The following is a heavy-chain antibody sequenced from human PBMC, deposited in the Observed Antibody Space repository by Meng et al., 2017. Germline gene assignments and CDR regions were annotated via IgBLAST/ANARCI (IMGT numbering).Heavy chain of an antibody. J-gene: IGHJ4*02. Sequence: EVPVVDSGGGLVQRGGTLRLPCAASGFTISSFWMHWVRQAPGKWLVWVSRMNEDGTTISHAGSVKGRFTISRDNAKNSLYLQINSLRAEDTAVYYCARVMVSYSSDYWGPGTLVTVSS. D-gene: IGHD6-13*01. CDR2: MNEDGTTI. CDR3: ARVMVSYSSDY. CDR1: GFTISSFW. V-gene: IGHV3-74*01.